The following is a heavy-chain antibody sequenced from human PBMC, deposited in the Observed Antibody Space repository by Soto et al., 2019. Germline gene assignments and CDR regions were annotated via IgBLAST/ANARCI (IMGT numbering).Heavy chain of an antibody. CDR2: IIPILGIA. CDR1: GGTFSSYT. V-gene: IGHV1-69*02. D-gene: IGHD3-10*01. CDR3: AVVRGVTFGYYYYMDV. J-gene: IGHJ6*03. Sequence: QVQLVQSGAEVQKPGSSVKVSCKASGGTFSSYTISWVRQAPGQGLEWMGRIIPILGIANYAQKFQGRVTITADKSTSTAYMELSSLRSEDTAVYYCAVVRGVTFGYYYYMDVWGKGTTVTVSS.